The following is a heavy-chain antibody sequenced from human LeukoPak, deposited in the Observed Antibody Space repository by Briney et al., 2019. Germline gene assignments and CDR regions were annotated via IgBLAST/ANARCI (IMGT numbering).Heavy chain of an antibody. CDR2: IKQVVSEK. Sequence: GGSLCLSCAPSGFTFSSYWMSWVRQAPGKWREWVANIKQVVSEKYYVDSVKGRFTISRDNAKNSLYLQMNSPRAEDTAVYYCARVDYDFWSGYGAFDYWGQGTLATVSS. CDR3: ARVDYDFWSGYGAFDY. CDR1: GFTFSSYW. V-gene: IGHV3-7*01. D-gene: IGHD3-3*01. J-gene: IGHJ4*02.